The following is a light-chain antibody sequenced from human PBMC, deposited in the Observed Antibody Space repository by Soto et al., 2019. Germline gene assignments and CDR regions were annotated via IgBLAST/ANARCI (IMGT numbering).Light chain of an antibody. Sequence: EIGMSQSPATLYVSPGERATLSCRASQSVSSNLAWYQQKPGQAPRLLIYGASTRATGIPARFSGSGSGTEFTLTISSLQSEDFAVYYCQQYNNWPWTFGQGTKV. CDR3: QQYNNWPWT. CDR1: QSVSSN. J-gene: IGKJ1*01. V-gene: IGKV3-15*01. CDR2: GAS.